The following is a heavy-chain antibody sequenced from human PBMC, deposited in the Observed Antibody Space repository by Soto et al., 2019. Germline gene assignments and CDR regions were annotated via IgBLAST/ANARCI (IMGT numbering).Heavy chain of an antibody. CDR2: ISSTGTYI. D-gene: IGHD6-19*01. CDR3: ARMGVPLTRASSGWSVDY. Sequence: PGGSLRLSCAASGFTFSTYSMNWVRQAPGKGLERVSSISSTGTYIYYADSVKGRFTISRDNAKNSLYLQMNSLRAEETALYYCARMGVPLTRASSGWSVDYWGQGTLVTVSS. J-gene: IGHJ4*02. CDR1: GFTFSTYS. V-gene: IGHV3-21*01.